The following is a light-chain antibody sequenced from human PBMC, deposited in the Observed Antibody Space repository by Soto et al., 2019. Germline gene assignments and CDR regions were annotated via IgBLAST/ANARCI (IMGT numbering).Light chain of an antibody. CDR2: GAS. Sequence: EIVLTQSPGTLSLSPGERATLSCRASQSVSSNLAWYQQKPGQAPRLPIYGASTRATGIPARFSGSGSGTEFTLTISSLQSEDFAVYYCQQYNNWPPWTFGQGTKVDIK. CDR3: QQYNNWPPWT. V-gene: IGKV3-15*01. CDR1: QSVSSN. J-gene: IGKJ1*01.